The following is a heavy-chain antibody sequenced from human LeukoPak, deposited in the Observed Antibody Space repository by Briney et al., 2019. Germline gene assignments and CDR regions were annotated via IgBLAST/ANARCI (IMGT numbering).Heavy chain of an antibody. Sequence: TSETLSLICGVSGGSISSTNWWTWVRQPPGKGLEWIGEVHLDGRTNYNPSLESRLTMSVDLSENHISLKLTSVTAADTAVYYCTRGLPSDKIDYWGQGTLVTVSS. J-gene: IGHJ4*02. CDR2: VHLDGRT. CDR3: TRGLPSDKIDY. CDR1: GGSISSTNW. D-gene: IGHD2-15*01. V-gene: IGHV4-4*02.